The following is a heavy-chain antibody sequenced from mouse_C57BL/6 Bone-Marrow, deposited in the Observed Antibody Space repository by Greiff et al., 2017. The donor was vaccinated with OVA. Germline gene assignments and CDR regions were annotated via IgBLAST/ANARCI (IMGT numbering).Heavy chain of an antibody. Sequence: QVQLQQPGAELVKPGASVKMSCKASGYTFTSYWITWVKQRPGQGLEWIGDIYPGSGTTNSNEKFKSKATLTVDTSSSTAYMQLSSLTSEDSAVYYCASYDGYYVDYWGQGTTLTVSS. J-gene: IGHJ2*01. CDR1: GYTFTSYW. V-gene: IGHV1-55*01. CDR2: IYPGSGTT. D-gene: IGHD2-3*01. CDR3: ASYDGYYVDY.